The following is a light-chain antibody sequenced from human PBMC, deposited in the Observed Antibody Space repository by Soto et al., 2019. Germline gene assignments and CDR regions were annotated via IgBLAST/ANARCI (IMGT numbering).Light chain of an antibody. J-gene: IGKJ1*01. CDR2: AAS. Sequence: AIRMTQSPSSLSASTGDRVTITCRASQGISGYLAWYQQKPGKAPKLLIYAASTLQSGVPSRFSGSGSGTDFDLSISCLQSEDFATDYCEQYYTAPPPFGQGTNVEIK. CDR1: QGISGY. CDR3: EQYYTAPPP. V-gene: IGKV1-8*01.